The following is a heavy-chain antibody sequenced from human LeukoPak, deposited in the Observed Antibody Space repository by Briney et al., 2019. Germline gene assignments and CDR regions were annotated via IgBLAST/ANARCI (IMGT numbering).Heavy chain of an antibody. Sequence: GGSLRLSCAASGFTFSTYEMNWVRQAPGKGLEWVSALSPSGGITYYEDSVKGRFTISRDNSKNTLYLQMNSLRAEDTAVYYCAKGVNYFVLEYWGQGTLVTISS. D-gene: IGHD3-10*02. J-gene: IGHJ4*02. V-gene: IGHV3-23*01. CDR1: GFTFSTYE. CDR2: LSPSGGIT. CDR3: AKGVNYFVLEY.